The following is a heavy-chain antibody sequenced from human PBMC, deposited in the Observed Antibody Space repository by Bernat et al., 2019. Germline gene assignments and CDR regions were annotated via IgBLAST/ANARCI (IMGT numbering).Heavy chain of an antibody. Sequence: EVQLVESGGGLVQPGRSLRLSFAASGFTFDDYAMHWVRQAPGKGLEWVSGISWNSGSIGYADSVKGRFTISRDNAKNSLYLQMNSLRAEDTAVYYGAKAPYSGSQGEEGGDYFDYWGQGTLVTVSS. CDR1: GFTFDDYA. D-gene: IGHD1-26*01. CDR2: ISWNSGSI. CDR3: AKAPYSGSQGEEGGDYFDY. V-gene: IGHV3-9*01. J-gene: IGHJ4*02.